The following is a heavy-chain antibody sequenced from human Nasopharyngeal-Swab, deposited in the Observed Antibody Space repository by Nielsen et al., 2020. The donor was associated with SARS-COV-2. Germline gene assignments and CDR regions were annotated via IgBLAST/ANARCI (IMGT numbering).Heavy chain of an antibody. CDR2: ISSSSSYI. D-gene: IGHD3-3*01. CDR3: ARASAGNYDFWSGPTFDY. Sequence: WIRQPPGKGLEWVSSISSSSSYIYYADSVKGRFTISRVNAKNSLYPQMNSLRAEDTAVYYCARASAGNYDFWSGPTFDYWGQGTLVTVSS. J-gene: IGHJ4*02. V-gene: IGHV3-21*01.